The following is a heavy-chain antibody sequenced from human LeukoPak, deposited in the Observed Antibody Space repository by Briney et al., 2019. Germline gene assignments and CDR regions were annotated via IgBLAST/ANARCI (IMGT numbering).Heavy chain of an antibody. CDR3: ARDSGERGSGSYLIAY. V-gene: IGHV1-2*02. Sequence: ASVKVSCKTSGYSFILYGISWVRQAPGQGLEWMGWINPNSGGTNYAQKFQGRVTMTRDTSISTAYMELSRLRSDDTAVYYCARDSGERGSGSYLIAYWGQGTLVTVSS. CDR1: GYSFILYG. D-gene: IGHD3-10*01. CDR2: INPNSGGT. J-gene: IGHJ4*02.